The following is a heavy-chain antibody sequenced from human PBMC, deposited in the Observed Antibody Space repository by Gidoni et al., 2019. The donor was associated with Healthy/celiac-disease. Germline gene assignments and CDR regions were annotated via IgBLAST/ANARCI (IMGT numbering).Heavy chain of an antibody. CDR1: GGTFSSYA. V-gene: IGHV1-69*01. CDR3: ARDGGIEGLPRDAFDI. D-gene: IGHD3-16*01. J-gene: IGHJ3*02. Sequence: KPGSSVKVSCKASGGTFSSYAISWVRQAPGQGLEWMGGIIPIFGTANYAQKFQGRVTITADESTSTAYMELSSLRSEDTAVYYCARDGGIEGLPRDAFDIWGQGTMVTVSS. CDR2: IIPIFGTA.